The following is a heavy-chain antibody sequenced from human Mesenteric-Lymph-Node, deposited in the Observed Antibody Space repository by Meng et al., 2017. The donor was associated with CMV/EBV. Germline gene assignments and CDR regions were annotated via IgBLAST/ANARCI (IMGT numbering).Heavy chain of an antibody. J-gene: IGHJ5*02. Sequence: NSAAWNWIRPSPSRGLEWLGRTYYRSKWYNDYAVSVKSRITINPDTSKNQFSLQLNSVTPEDTAVYYCARDPGRITIFGVALESSLDPWGQGTLVTVSS. V-gene: IGHV6-1*01. CDR3: ARDPGRITIFGVALESSLDP. CDR1: NSAA. CDR2: TYYRSKWYN. D-gene: IGHD3-3*01.